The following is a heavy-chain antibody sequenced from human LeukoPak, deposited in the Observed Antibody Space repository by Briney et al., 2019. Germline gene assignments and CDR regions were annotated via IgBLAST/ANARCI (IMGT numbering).Heavy chain of an antibody. CDR2: IDVSGGNT. CDR1: GFTFSSEA. J-gene: IGHJ4*02. V-gene: IGHV3-23*01. Sequence: PGGSLRLSCAASGFTFSSEAMSRVRQAPGKRLEWVSTIDVSGGNTHYSHPVKGRFTISRDNSKSTLYLQMNSLRAEDTAVYYCAKDVHNLVGGMSYWGQGALVTVSP. CDR3: AKDVHNLVGGMSY. D-gene: IGHD2-21*01.